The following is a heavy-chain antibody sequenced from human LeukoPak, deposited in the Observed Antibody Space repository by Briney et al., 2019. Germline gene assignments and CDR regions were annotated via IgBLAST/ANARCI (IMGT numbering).Heavy chain of an antibody. V-gene: IGHV3-30*04. J-gene: IGHJ4*02. CDR3: ARDLRHQLLYCLDY. CDR1: GFSFRTYA. Sequence: GRSLRLSCAASGFSFRTYAMHRVRQAPGKGLEWVGVISYDGSNKYYADSVKGRFTISRDNSKNTVYLQMNSLGAEDTAVYYCARDLRHQLLYCLDYWGQGTLVTVSS. D-gene: IGHD2-2*02. CDR2: ISYDGSNK.